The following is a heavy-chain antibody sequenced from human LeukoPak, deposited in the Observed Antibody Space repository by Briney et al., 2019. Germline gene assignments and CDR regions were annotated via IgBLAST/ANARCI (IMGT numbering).Heavy chain of an antibody. CDR3: ARQVVAVAGTGYFDY. J-gene: IGHJ4*02. D-gene: IGHD6-19*01. CDR2: IYYSGST. V-gene: IGHV4-39*01. Sequence: KTSETLSLTCTATGGSIKSSSYYWGWIRQPPETSLERIGSIYYSGSTYYNASLKSRGTISVDTSKNQFSLKLNSVTAADTAVYFCARQVVAVAGTGYFDYWGQGTLVTVSS. CDR1: GGSIKSSSYY.